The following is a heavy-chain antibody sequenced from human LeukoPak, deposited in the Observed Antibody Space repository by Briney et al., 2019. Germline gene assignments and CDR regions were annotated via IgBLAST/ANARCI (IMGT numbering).Heavy chain of an antibody. V-gene: IGHV1-69*02. CDR3: ARSLYSGYDYYLDY. Sequence: ASVKVSCKASGGTFSSYTISWVQQAPGQGLEWMGRIIPILGIANYAQKFQGRVTITADKSTSTAYMELSSLRSEDTAVHYCARSLYSGYDYYLDYWGQGTLVTVSS. CDR2: IIPILGIA. D-gene: IGHD5-12*01. CDR1: GGTFSSYT. J-gene: IGHJ4*02.